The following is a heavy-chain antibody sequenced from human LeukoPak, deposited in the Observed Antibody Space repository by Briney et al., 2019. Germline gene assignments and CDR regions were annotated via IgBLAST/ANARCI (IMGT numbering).Heavy chain of an antibody. Sequence: SGGSLRLSCAASGFTFSSYALHWVRQAPGKGLEWVAVISYDGSNKYYADSVKGRFTISRDNSKNTLYLQMNSLRAEDTAVYYCAKEQRREYQLLGVYYFDYWGQGTLVTVSS. D-gene: IGHD2-2*01. J-gene: IGHJ4*02. CDR2: ISYDGSNK. CDR1: GFTFSSYA. CDR3: AKEQRREYQLLGVYYFDY. V-gene: IGHV3-30-3*01.